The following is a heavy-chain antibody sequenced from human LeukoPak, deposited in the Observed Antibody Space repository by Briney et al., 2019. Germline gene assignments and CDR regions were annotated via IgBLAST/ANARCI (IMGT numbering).Heavy chain of an antibody. D-gene: IGHD6-13*01. Sequence: SSVKVSCKASGGTFSSYAISWVRQAPGQGLEWMGRIIPIFGTANYAQKFQGRVTITTDESTSTAYMELSSLRSEDRAVYYCARDGVLSYYYYMDVWGKGTTVTVSS. CDR1: GGTFSSYA. J-gene: IGHJ6*03. CDR3: ARDGVLSYYYYMDV. CDR2: IIPIFGTA. V-gene: IGHV1-69*05.